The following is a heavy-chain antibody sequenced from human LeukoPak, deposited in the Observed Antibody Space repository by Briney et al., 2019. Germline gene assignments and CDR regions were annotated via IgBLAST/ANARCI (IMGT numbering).Heavy chain of an antibody. CDR2: IYYSGST. Sequence: SETLSLTCTVSGGSISSYYWSWIRQPPGKGLEWIGYIYYSGSTNYNPSLKSRVTISVDTSKNQFSLKLSSVTAADTAVYYCARDPSWNPGAFDIWGQGTMVTVSS. V-gene: IGHV4-59*01. J-gene: IGHJ3*02. D-gene: IGHD1-1*01. CDR1: GGSISSYY. CDR3: ARDPSWNPGAFDI.